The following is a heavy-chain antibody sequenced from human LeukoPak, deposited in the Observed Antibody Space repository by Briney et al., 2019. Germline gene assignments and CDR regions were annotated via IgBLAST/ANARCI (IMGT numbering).Heavy chain of an antibody. J-gene: IGHJ4*02. D-gene: IGHD6-6*01. CDR3: ARPRGPYSSSSGFLAY. CDR1: GFIFSSYA. Sequence: PGGSLRLSCAASGFIFSSYAMHWVRQAPGKGLEWVAVISYDGSNKYYADSVKGRFTISRDNSKNTLYLQMNSLRAEDTAVYYCARPRGPYSSSSGFLAYWGQGTLVTVSS. CDR2: ISYDGSNK. V-gene: IGHV3-30-3*01.